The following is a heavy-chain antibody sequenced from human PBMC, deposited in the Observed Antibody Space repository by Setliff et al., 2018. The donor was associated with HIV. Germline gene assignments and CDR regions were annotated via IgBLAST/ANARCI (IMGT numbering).Heavy chain of an antibody. CDR3: AKESSDSSGRYGRGVFLF. J-gene: IGHJ4*02. CDR1: GFTFSSSA. CDR2: ISRTGGSS. D-gene: IGHD3-22*01. Sequence: LRLSCEASGFTFSSSAMSWVRQAPGKGLEWVATISRTGGSSSYSDSVKGRFSISRDNSRNTLHLQANNLRADDTALYFCAKESSDSSGRYGRGVFLFWGQGSQVTVSS. V-gene: IGHV3-23*01.